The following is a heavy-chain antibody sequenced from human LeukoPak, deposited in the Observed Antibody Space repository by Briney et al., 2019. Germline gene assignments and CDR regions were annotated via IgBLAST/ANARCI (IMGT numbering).Heavy chain of an antibody. V-gene: IGHV4-39*07. CDR1: GGSISSSSHY. Sequence: PSETLSLTCTVSGGSISSSSHYWGWIRQPPGKGLEWIGSIYYSGSTYYNPSLKSRVTISVDTSRNQFSLKLSSVTAADTAVYYCARDRDYGGSFDYWGQGTLVTVSS. CDR3: ARDRDYGGSFDY. D-gene: IGHD4-23*01. CDR2: IYYSGST. J-gene: IGHJ4*02.